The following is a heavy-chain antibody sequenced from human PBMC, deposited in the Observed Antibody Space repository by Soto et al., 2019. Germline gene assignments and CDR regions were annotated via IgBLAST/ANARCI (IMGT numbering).Heavy chain of an antibody. CDR2: ISSSGSDT. J-gene: IGHJ4*02. CDR3: ATSLRGYSGYSGY. CDR1: GFTFSDYY. D-gene: IGHD5-12*01. V-gene: IGHV3-11*05. Sequence: QVQLVESGGGLVKPGGCLRLSCAASGFTFSDYYMSCIRQAPGKGLEWGSYISSSGSDTNYAASVKGRFTVSRDNAKNSLYLQMNSLRAEDTAVYYCATSLRGYSGYSGYWGQGTLVTVSS.